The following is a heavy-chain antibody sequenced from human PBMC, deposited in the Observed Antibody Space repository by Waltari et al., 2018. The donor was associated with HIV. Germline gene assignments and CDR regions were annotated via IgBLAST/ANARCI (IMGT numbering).Heavy chain of an antibody. J-gene: IGHJ4*02. D-gene: IGHD2-2*03. CDR1: SASMTFYS. Sequence: QIQLQESGPGLVKSSETLSLTCSVSSASMTFYSWTWIRQSPGKGLEWIGVIYPSGRADYNPSLESRVSMSTDRSSNQFSLSLTSVTTADTAEYYCARGQIGFAFYDYWGQGILVTVSP. CDR2: IYPSGRA. V-gene: IGHV4-59*01. CDR3: ARGQIGFAFYDY.